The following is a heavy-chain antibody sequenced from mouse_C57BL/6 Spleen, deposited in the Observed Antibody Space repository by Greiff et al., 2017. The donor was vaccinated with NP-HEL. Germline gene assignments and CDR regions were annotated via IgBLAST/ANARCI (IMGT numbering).Heavy chain of an antibody. CDR3: VKTGGGSSPRYFDY. D-gene: IGHD1-1*01. V-gene: IGHV5-6*02. CDR1: GFTFSSYG. J-gene: IGHJ2*01. Sequence: DVKLVESGGDLVKPGGSLKLSCAASGFTFSSYGMSWVRQTPDKRLEWVATISSGGSYTYYPDSVKGRFTISRDNAKNTLYLQMSSLKSEDTAMYYGVKTGGGSSPRYFDYWGQGTTLTVSS. CDR2: ISSGGSYT.